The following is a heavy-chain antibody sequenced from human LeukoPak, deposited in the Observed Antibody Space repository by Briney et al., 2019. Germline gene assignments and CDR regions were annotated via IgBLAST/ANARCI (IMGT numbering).Heavy chain of an antibody. D-gene: IGHD3-10*01. V-gene: IGHV3-9*01. CDR1: GFPFDDYA. CDR2: ISWDSGGI. Sequence: PGGSLRLSCAASGFPFDDYAMHWVRQAPGKGLEWVSGISWDSGGIGYADSVKGRFTISRDNAKNSLFLQMNSLRAEDTALYYCTKALGFYGSGTYPTWNDVFHIWGQGTMVTVSS. CDR3: TKALGFYGSGTYPTWNDVFHI. J-gene: IGHJ3*02.